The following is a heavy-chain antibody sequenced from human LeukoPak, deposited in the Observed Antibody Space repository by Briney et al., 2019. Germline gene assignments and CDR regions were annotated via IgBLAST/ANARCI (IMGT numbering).Heavy chain of an antibody. J-gene: IGHJ4*02. CDR1: GFSFTSYW. Sequence: PGGSRRLSCAASGFSFTSYWTNWVRQAPGKGLEWVANIKPDGGDKYYVDSVRGRFTISRDNAKNSLYLQMNSLRAEDTAVYYCTAGASAYWGRGTLINVSS. D-gene: IGHD6-13*01. CDR2: IKPDGGDK. CDR3: TAGASAY. V-gene: IGHV3-7*01.